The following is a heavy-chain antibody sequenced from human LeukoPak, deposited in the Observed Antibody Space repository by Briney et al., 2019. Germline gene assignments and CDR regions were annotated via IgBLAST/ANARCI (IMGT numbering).Heavy chain of an antibody. CDR2: IYSGGST. CDR3: ARGDWGIDLDS. J-gene: IGHJ4*02. CDR1: GFTVSSNY. D-gene: IGHD3-16*01. Sequence: GGSLRLSCAASGFTVSSNYMNWVRQAPGKGLEWVSVIYSGGSTYYADSVKGRFTISRDNSKNTLYLQMNSLRAEDTAVYYCARGDWGIDLDSWGQGTLVTVSS. V-gene: IGHV3-53*01.